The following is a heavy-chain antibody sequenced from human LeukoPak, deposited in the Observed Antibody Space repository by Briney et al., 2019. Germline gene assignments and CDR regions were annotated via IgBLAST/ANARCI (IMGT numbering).Heavy chain of an antibody. J-gene: IGHJ4*02. Sequence: PGGSLRLSCAASGFTFSSYAMSWVRQAPGKGLEWVSGISGSGGSTYYADSVKGRFTISRDNSKNTLYLQMNSLRAEDTAVYYCAKTPDTTVTFYYFDYWGQGTLVTVSS. D-gene: IGHD4-17*01. V-gene: IGHV3-23*01. CDR2: ISGSGGST. CDR1: GFTFSSYA. CDR3: AKTPDTTVTFYYFDY.